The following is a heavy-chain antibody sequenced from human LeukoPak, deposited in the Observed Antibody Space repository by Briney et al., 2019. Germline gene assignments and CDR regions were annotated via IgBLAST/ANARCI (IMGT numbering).Heavy chain of an antibody. CDR3: AREWATTVTSRNAFDI. Sequence: SQTLSLTCTVSGGSISSGGYYWSWIRQHPGKGLEWIGYIYYSGSTYYNPSLKSRVTISVDTSKNQFSLKLSPVTAADTAVYYCAREWATTVTSRNAFDIWGQGTMVTVSS. D-gene: IGHD4-17*01. CDR1: GGSISSGGYY. CDR2: IYYSGST. V-gene: IGHV4-31*03. J-gene: IGHJ3*02.